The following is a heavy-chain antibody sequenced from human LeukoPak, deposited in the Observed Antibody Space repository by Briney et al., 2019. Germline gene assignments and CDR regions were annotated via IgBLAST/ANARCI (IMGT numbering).Heavy chain of an antibody. D-gene: IGHD3-10*01. V-gene: IGHV4-31*03. J-gene: IGHJ4*02. Sequence: PSQTLSLTCTVSGGSIRSDNYYWNWIRQHPGKGLEWIGNIYYSGSTYYNPSLNSRVSLVVDTSKNQFSLQLTSVSTADTAVYYCARLNGSGKNYFDYWGQGTLVTVSS. CDR3: ARLNGSGKNYFDY. CDR1: GGSIRSDNYY. CDR2: IYYSGST.